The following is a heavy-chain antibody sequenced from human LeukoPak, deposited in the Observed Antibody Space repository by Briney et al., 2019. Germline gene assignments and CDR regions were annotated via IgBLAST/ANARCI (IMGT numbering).Heavy chain of an antibody. CDR1: GGSISGYY. CDR2: ISYSGST. V-gene: IGHV4-59*01. J-gene: IGHJ3*02. Sequence: SETLSLTCTVSGGSISGYYWSWIRQPPGKGLEWIGCISYSGSTKYNPSLKSRVSISLDTSEKQFSLHLSSVTAADTAVYYCVRDFDAWSAIDIWGQGTMVTVSS. CDR3: VRDFDAWSAIDI. D-gene: IGHD3-3*01.